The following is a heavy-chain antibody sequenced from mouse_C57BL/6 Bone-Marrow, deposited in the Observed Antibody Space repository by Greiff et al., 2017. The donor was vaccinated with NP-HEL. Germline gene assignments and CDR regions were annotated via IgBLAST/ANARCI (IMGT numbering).Heavy chain of an antibody. CDR3: ARGPFDV. V-gene: IGHV1-82*01. CDR1: GYAFSSSW. CDR2: IYPGDGDT. J-gene: IGHJ1*03. Sequence: QVQLKESGPELVKPGASVKISCKASGYAFSSSWMNWVKQRPGKGLEWIGRIYPGDGDTNYNGKFKGKATLTADKSSSTAYMQLSSLTSEDSAVYFCARGPFDVWGTGTTVTVSS.